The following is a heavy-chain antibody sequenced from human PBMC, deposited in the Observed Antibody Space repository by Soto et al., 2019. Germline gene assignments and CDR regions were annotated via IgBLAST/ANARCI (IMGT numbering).Heavy chain of an antibody. Sequence: EVQLLESGGGLVQPGGSLRLSCETSGFSFNSYAMTWVRQAPGMGLEWVAVINYNSRATFHAQSVKGRFTISRDNSRNTVFLQMDSLRAEDTAVYYCVKQRGSGKTYYYTVDVWGLGTTVIVSS. J-gene: IGHJ6*02. CDR1: GFSFNSYA. V-gene: IGHV3-23*01. CDR2: INYNSRAT. D-gene: IGHD3-10*01. CDR3: VKQRGSGKTYYYTVDV.